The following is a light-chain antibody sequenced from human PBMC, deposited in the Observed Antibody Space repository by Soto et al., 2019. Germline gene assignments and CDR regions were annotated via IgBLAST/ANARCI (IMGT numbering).Light chain of an antibody. Sequence: EIVLTQSPATLSLSPGERATLSCRASQTVSSYLAWYQQKPGQAPRLLIYEASNRATGIPARFSGSGSGTDVTLTISRREPEDFAVYYWQQRSHWPSTFGGGSKVEIK. CDR1: QTVSSY. V-gene: IGKV3-11*01. CDR2: EAS. CDR3: QQRSHWPST. J-gene: IGKJ4*01.